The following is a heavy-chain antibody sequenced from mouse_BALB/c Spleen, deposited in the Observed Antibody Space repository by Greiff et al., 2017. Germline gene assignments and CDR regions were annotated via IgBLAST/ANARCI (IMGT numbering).Heavy chain of an antibody. D-gene: IGHD4-1*01. CDR3: ARGWDSWFAY. CDR2: IWAGGST. V-gene: IGHV2-9*02. J-gene: IGHJ3*01. CDR1: GFSLTSYG. Sequence: VKVEESGPGLVAPSQSLSITCTVSGFSLTSYGVHWVRQPPGKGLEWLGVIWAGGSTNYNSALMSRLSISKDNSKSQVFLKMNSLQTDDTAMYYCARGWDSWFAYWGQGTLVTVSA.